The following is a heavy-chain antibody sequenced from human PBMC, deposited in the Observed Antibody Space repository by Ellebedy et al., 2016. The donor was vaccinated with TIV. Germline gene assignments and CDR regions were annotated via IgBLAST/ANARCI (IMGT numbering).Heavy chain of an antibody. Sequence: MPSETLSLTCTVSGSSIDDYYWTWIRQPPGKGLEWIGYIYYPIGSSNSSPSLKSRVTISVDTSKNQFSLKLYSVTAADTAIYYCARHIVVPTPGFDYWGQGVPVTVSS. CDR2: IYYPIGSS. CDR3: ARHIVVPTPGFDY. J-gene: IGHJ4*02. D-gene: IGHD1-26*01. CDR1: GSSIDDYY. V-gene: IGHV4-59*08.